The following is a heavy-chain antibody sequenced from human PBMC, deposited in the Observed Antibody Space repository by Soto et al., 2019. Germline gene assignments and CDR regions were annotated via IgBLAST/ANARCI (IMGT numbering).Heavy chain of an antibody. CDR3: ARGLIVVVPAAILGAFMDV. CDR1: GGSFSGYY. CDR2: INHSGST. D-gene: IGHD2-2*01. J-gene: IGHJ6*03. V-gene: IGHV4-34*01. Sequence: SETLSLTCAVYGGSFSGYYWSWIRQPPGKGLEWIGEINHSGSTNYNPSLKSRVTISVDTSKNQFSLKLSSVTAADTAVYYCARGLIVVVPAAILGAFMDVWGKGTTVTVSS.